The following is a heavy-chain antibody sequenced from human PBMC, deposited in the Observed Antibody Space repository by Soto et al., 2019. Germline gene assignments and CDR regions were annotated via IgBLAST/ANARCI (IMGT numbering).Heavy chain of an antibody. CDR2: IDSATLYT. V-gene: IGHV3-11*03. D-gene: IGHD2-21*02. CDR1: GFTFSDYY. Sequence: GGSLRLSCAASGFTFSDYYMSWIRQAPGQGLEWVSYIDSATLYTKYSDSVKGRFTISRDNAKNSVFLQMDSLRAEDTAVYYCTSRPSGMTYLAVFDFWGQGTLVTVSS. J-gene: IGHJ4*02. CDR3: TSRPSGMTYLAVFDF.